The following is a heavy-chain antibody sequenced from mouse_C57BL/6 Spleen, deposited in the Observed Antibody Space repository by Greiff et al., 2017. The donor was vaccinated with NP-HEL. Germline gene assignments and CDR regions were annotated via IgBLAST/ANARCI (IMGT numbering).Heavy chain of an antibody. Sequence: EVQGVESGGGLVQPGGSLKLSCAASGFTFSDYYMYWVRQTPEKRLEWVAYISNGGGSTYYPDTVKGRFTISRDNAKNTLYLQMSRLKSEDTAMYYCARHHWDWYFDVWGTGTTVTVSS. CDR3: ARHHWDWYFDV. D-gene: IGHD4-1*01. J-gene: IGHJ1*03. V-gene: IGHV5-12*01. CDR1: GFTFSDYY. CDR2: ISNGGGST.